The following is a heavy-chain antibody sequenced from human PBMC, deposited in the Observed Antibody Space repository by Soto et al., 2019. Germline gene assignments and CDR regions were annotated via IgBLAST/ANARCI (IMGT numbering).Heavy chain of an antibody. CDR3: ARVYDSSGYYDY. J-gene: IGHJ4*02. CDR2: IIPIFGTA. Sequence: ASVKVSCKASGGTFSSYAISWVRQAPGQGLEWMGGIIPIFGTANYAQKFQGRVTITADESTSTAYMELSSLRSEDTAVYYCARVYDSSGYYDYWGQGTLVTAPQ. V-gene: IGHV1-69*13. CDR1: GGTFSSYA. D-gene: IGHD3-22*01.